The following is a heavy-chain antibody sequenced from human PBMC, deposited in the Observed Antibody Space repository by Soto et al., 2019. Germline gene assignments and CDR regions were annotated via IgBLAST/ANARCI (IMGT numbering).Heavy chain of an antibody. Sequence: GASVKVSCKASGGTFSSYTISWVRQAPGQGLEWMGRIIPILGIANYAQKFQGRVTITADKSTSTAYMELSSLRSEDTAVYYCARDARFLEWLPPPYYYYMDGWGKGTTVTVSS. D-gene: IGHD3-3*01. CDR2: IIPILGIA. CDR1: GGTFSSYT. V-gene: IGHV1-69*04. J-gene: IGHJ6*03. CDR3: ARDARFLEWLPPPYYYYMDG.